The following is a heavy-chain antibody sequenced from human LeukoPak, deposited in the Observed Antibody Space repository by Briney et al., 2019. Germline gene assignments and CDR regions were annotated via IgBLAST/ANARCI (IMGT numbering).Heavy chain of an antibody. V-gene: IGHV4-59*01. CDR2: IYYSGST. Sequence: SETLSLTCAVYGGSFSGYYWSWIRQPPGKGLEWIGYIYYSGSTNYNPSLKSRVTISVDTSKNQFSLKLSSVTAADTAVYYCAREVGATGDFDYWGQGTLVTVSS. D-gene: IGHD1-26*01. CDR3: AREVGATGDFDY. J-gene: IGHJ4*02. CDR1: GGSFSGYY.